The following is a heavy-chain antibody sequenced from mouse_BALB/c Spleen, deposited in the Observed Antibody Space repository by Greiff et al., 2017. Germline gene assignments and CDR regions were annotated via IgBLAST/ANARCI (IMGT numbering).Heavy chain of an antibody. D-gene: IGHD1-2*01. J-gene: IGHJ4*01. V-gene: IGHV1-54*01. CDR1: GYTFTNHH. CDR2: INPGSGGT. CDR3: ARGRKITTAYYAMDY. Sequence: QVQLQQSGAELVRPGASVKISCKAFGYTFTNHHINWVKQRPGQGLDWIGVINPGSGGTNYNEKVKGKATLTADKSSSTAYMQLSSLTSDDSAVYFCARGRKITTAYYAMDYWGQGTSVTVSS.